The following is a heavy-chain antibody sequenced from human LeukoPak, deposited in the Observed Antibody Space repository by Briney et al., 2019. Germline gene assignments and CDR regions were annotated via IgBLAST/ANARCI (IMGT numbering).Heavy chain of an antibody. D-gene: IGHD3-16*01. J-gene: IGHJ4*02. CDR1: GGTFSSYA. V-gene: IGHV1-69*04. CDR2: IIPILGIA. CDR3: AREEYDYVWGSSYYFDY. Sequence: SVKVSCKASGGTFSSYAISWVRQAPGQGLEWMGRIIPILGIANYAQKFQGRVTITADKSTSTAYMELSSLRSEDTAVYYCAREEYDYVWGSSYYFDYWGQRTLVTVSS.